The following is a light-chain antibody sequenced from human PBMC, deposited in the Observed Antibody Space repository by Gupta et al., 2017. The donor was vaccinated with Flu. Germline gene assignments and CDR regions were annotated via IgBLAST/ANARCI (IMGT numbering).Light chain of an antibody. CDR2: ETR. J-gene: IGLJ3*02. V-gene: IGLV1-51*02. Sequence: QSVLTQPPSLYAAPGQKVTISRSGSSTNIGNTPVSWYQQNPGTAPKLLIYETRVRPSGVPDRFSGSKSGTSATLDITGLQAGDEADYYCGAWDSSLSQGLFGGGTKMTV. CDR3: GAWDSSLSQGL. CDR1: STNIGNTP.